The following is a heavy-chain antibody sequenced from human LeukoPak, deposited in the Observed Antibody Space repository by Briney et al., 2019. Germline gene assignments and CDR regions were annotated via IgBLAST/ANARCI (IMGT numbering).Heavy chain of an antibody. Sequence: SETLSLTCIVSGDSISSSSYYWGWVRQPPGKGLEWIGSIFSGSTYYNPSLKSRVTISLNTSKNQLSLNVSSGTAADTAVYYCARQGERPGISAYWGQGTLVTVSS. D-gene: IGHD1-26*01. V-gene: IGHV4-39*01. CDR3: ARQGERPGISAY. CDR2: IFSGST. CDR1: GDSISSSSYY. J-gene: IGHJ4*02.